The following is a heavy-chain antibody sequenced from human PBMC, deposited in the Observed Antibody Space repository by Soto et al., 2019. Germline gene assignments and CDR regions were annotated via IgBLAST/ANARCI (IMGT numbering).Heavy chain of an antibody. J-gene: IGHJ4*02. CDR3: AKEYDSSGYYYAANFDY. D-gene: IGHD3-22*01. CDR2: ISGSGAST. Sequence: EVQLLESGGGLVQPGGSLRLSCAASGFTFSSYAMNWVRQAPGKGLEWVSVISGSGASTYYADSVKGRFTISRDNSKNPLHLQMNSLRAEDTAVYYCAKEYDSSGYYYAANFDYWGQGTLVTVSS. CDR1: GFTFSSYA. V-gene: IGHV3-23*01.